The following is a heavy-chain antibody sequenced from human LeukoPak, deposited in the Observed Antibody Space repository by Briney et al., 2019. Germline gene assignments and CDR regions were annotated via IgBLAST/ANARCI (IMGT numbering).Heavy chain of an antibody. V-gene: IGHV3-21*01. CDR3: ARGTATRGGSFSTDWFDP. J-gene: IGHJ5*02. D-gene: IGHD2-15*01. Sequence: PGGSLRLSCAASGFTFSSYSMNWVRQAPGKGLEWVSSISSSSSYIYYADSVKGRFTISRDNAKNSLYLQMNSLRAEDTAVYYCARGTATRGGSFSTDWFDPCGQGTLVTVSS. CDR2: ISSSSSYI. CDR1: GFTFSSYS.